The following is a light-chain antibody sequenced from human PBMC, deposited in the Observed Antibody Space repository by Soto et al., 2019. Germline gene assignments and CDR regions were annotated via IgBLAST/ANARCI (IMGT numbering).Light chain of an antibody. CDR1: SSDVGGYDF. CDR2: DVS. Sequence: QFVLTQPPSASGSPGQSVTISCTGTSSDVGGYDFVAWHQQHPGKAPRLMIYDVSKRPSGVPDRFSGSKSGYTASLTVSGLQAEDEADYYCSSFVGGNIYVFGTGTKVTVL. CDR3: SSFVGGNIYV. V-gene: IGLV2-8*01. J-gene: IGLJ1*01.